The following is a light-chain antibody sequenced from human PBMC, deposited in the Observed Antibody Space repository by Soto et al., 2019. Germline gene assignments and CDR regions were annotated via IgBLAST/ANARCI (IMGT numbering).Light chain of an antibody. Sequence: EIVLTQSPDTQSLSPGERATLSCRGSQSVSSRYLAWYQQKPGQAPRLLIYGASSRATGIPDRFSGSGSGTDFTLTISRLEPEDFALYYCQQYGSSPVTFGQGTRLEIK. CDR2: GAS. CDR3: QQYGSSPVT. CDR1: QSVSSRY. J-gene: IGKJ5*01. V-gene: IGKV3-20*01.